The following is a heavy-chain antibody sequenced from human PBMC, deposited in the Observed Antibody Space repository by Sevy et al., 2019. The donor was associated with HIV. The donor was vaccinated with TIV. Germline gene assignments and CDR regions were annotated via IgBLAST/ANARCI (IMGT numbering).Heavy chain of an antibody. J-gene: IGHJ3*02. Sequence: SETLSLTCTVSGGSINSDHWNWIRQPPGKGLEWIGYVYYTGGTNYNPSLKNPVTISVDRTKNQYSLNLTSVTAADTAVYYCARRNDFDIWGQGTMVTVSS. CDR2: VYYTGGT. CDR3: ARRNDFDI. CDR1: GGSINSDH. V-gene: IGHV4-59*12.